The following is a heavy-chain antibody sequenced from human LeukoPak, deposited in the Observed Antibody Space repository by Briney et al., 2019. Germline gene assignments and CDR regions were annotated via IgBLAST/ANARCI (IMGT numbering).Heavy chain of an antibody. CDR1: GFTFTDHS. Sequence: VGSLRLSCVASGFTFTDHSMHWVRQPPGKGLGWVAVASSDEMTTFYGDSGKGRFTISRDNSKNTVYLQMNSLRAEDTAVYYCAKDLYSSGWYLFDYWGQGTLVTVSS. V-gene: IGHV3-30*01. J-gene: IGHJ4*02. D-gene: IGHD6-19*01. CDR2: ASSDEMTT. CDR3: AKDLYSSGWYLFDY.